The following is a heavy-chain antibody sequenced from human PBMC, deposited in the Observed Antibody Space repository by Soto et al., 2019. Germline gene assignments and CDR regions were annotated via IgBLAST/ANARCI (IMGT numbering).Heavy chain of an antibody. CDR1: SFSLCPYG. D-gene: IGHD3-16*01. J-gene: IGHJ4*02. Sequence: PAGCLRLGCAACSFSLCPYGMHWVRQVPGRGLEWVARLSSDGFGAAYADSVKGRFFISRDIARNTLSLQMNSLRADDTAVYYCARDLGGPDNWGQGTSVTVSS. V-gene: IGHV3-74*03. CDR3: ARDLGGPDN. CDR2: LSSDGFGA.